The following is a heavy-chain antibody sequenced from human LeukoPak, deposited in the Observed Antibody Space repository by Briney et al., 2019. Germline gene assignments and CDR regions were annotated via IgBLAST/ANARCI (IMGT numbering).Heavy chain of an antibody. D-gene: IGHD2-2*01. CDR1: GFTFSSYS. CDR2: IGSSSSYI. Sequence: GGSLRLSCAASGFTFSSYSMNWVRQAPGKGLEWVSSIGSSSSYIYYADSVKGRFTISRDNAKNSLYLQMNSLRAEDTAVYYCWGYCSSTSCYPNFDYWGQGTLVTVSS. J-gene: IGHJ4*02. CDR3: WGYCSSTSCYPNFDY. V-gene: IGHV3-21*01.